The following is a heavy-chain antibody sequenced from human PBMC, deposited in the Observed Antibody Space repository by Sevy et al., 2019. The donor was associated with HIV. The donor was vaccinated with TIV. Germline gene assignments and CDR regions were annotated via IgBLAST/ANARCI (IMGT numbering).Heavy chain of an antibody. Sequence: GGSLRLSCAASGFTVNSNYMTWVRQAPGKGLEGVSVIHSDDTTYHANSVKDRFTISRDNFKNTLYLHMSSLRAEDTAVYYCARGKSGYGYALNYWGQGTLVTVSS. D-gene: IGHD5-18*01. CDR2: IHSDDTT. V-gene: IGHV3-66*01. J-gene: IGHJ4*02. CDR1: GFTVNSNY. CDR3: ARGKSGYGYALNY.